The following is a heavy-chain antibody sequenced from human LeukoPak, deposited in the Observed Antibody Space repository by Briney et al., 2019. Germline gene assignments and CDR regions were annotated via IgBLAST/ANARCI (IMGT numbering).Heavy chain of an antibody. J-gene: IGHJ6*03. CDR2: IYSGGST. CDR3: AKDSGGATGIAAAVDYYYYYMDV. V-gene: IGHV3-53*01. D-gene: IGHD6-13*01. CDR1: GFTVSSNY. Sequence: GGSLRLSCAASGFTVSSNYMSWVRQAPGKGLEWVSVIYSGGSTYYADSVKGRFTISRDNSKNTLYLQMNSLRAEDTAVYYCAKDSGGATGIAAAVDYYYYYMDVWGKGTTVTVSS.